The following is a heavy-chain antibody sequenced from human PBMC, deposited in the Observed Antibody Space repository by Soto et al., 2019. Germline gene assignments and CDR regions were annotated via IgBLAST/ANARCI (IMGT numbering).Heavy chain of an antibody. D-gene: IGHD2-15*01. CDR3: ARGGVVVVAATNNIWFDP. CDR2: ISYSVST. J-gene: IGHJ5*02. CDR1: GCSTSTRSFY. Sequence: SETLSLTCTVSGCSTSTRSFYWGWIRQPPGKGLEWIGTISYSVSTNYNPSLKSRVTIPVDTSKNQFSLKLSSVTAADTAVYYCARGGVVVVAATNNIWFDPWGQGTLVTVSS. V-gene: IGHV4-39*07.